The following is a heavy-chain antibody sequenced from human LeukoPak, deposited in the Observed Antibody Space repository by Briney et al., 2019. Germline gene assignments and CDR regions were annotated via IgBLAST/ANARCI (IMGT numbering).Heavy chain of an antibody. V-gene: IGHV1-2*02. CDR1: GYTFTGYY. D-gene: IGHD3-22*01. Sequence: ASVTLSCSASGYTFTGYYMDWVRQAPGHGIEWVGWINLDSGGTNYAQKFQGRVTMTRDTSINTGYMELSRLRSDDTAVYYCARSYYDSSGFDYWGQGTLVTVSS. J-gene: IGHJ4*02. CDR3: ARSYYDSSGFDY. CDR2: INLDSGGT.